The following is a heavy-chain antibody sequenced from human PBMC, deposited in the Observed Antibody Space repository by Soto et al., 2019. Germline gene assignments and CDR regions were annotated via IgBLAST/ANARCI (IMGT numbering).Heavy chain of an antibody. V-gene: IGHV4-4*07. CDR3: ASGHQVAMSDY. J-gene: IGHJ4*02. CDR1: GGSISNYY. Sequence: SETLSLTCAVSGGSISNYYWSWIRQPAGKGLEWIGRFYASGYTNYNPSLKSRVTMSLDISKNQFSLRLSSVTAADTAVYYCASGHQVAMSDYWGQGTLVTVSS. CDR2: FYASGYT.